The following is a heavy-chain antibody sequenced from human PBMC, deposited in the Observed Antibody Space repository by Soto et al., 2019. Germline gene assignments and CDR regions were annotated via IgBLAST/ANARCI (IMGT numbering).Heavy chain of an antibody. V-gene: IGHV1-69*06. CDR1: GGTFSSCA. CDR2: IIPIFGTA. Sequence: SVKVSCKASGGTFSSCAISWVRQAPGQGLEWMGGIIPIFGTANYAQKFQGRVTITADKSTSTAYMELSSLRSEDTAVYYCARGTWLRNWFDPWGQGTLVTVSS. J-gene: IGHJ5*02. D-gene: IGHD5-12*01. CDR3: ARGTWLRNWFDP.